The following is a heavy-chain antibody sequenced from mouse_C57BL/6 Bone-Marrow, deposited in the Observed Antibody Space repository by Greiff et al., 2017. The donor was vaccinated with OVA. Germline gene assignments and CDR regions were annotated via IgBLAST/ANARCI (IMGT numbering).Heavy chain of an antibody. D-gene: IGHD4-1*01. CDR3: AINWDGGFAY. Sequence: EVQLQQSGPGLVKPSQSLSLTCSVTGYSITSGYYWNWIRQFPGNKLEWMGYISYDGSNNYNPSLKNRISITRDTSKNQFFLKLNSVTTEDTATYYCAINWDGGFAYWGQGTLVTVSA. V-gene: IGHV3-6*01. CDR2: ISYDGSN. J-gene: IGHJ3*01. CDR1: GYSITSGYY.